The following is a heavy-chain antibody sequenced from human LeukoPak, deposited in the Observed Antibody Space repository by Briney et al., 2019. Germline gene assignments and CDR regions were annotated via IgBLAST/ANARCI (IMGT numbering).Heavy chain of an antibody. J-gene: IGHJ4*02. Sequence: GGSLRLSCAASGFTFSSYAMNWVRQAPGKGLEWVSAITGSGGRTYYADSLKGRFTISRDNAKNSLYLQINSLRAEDTAVYYCARAHYYDSSGLDFWGQGTLVTVSS. D-gene: IGHD3-22*01. CDR2: ITGSGGRT. CDR1: GFTFSSYA. V-gene: IGHV3-23*01. CDR3: ARAHYYDSSGLDF.